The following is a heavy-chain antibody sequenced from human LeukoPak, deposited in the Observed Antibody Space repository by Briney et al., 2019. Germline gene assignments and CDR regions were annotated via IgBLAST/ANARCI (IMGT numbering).Heavy chain of an antibody. CDR2: ISWNSGSI. D-gene: IGHD3-3*01. V-gene: IGHV3-9*01. CDR3: VRDVFSIVGVDLDN. Sequence: GGSLRLSCAASGFTFDNYAMHWVRQAPGKGLEWVSGISWNSGSIGYADSVKGRFTISRDNARNSLYLQMNSLRAEDTAFYYCVRDVFSIVGVDLDNWGQGTLVIVSS. J-gene: IGHJ4*02. CDR1: GFTFDNYA.